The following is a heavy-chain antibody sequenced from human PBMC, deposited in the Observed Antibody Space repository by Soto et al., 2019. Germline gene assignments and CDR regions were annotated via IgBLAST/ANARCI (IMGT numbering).Heavy chain of an antibody. V-gene: IGHV3-30-3*01. D-gene: IGHD3-10*01. CDR1: GFTFSSYA. CDR2: ISYDGSNK. Sequence: PGGSLRLSCAASGFTFSSYAMHWVRQAPGKGLEWVAVISYDGSNKYYADSVKGRFTISRDNSKNTLYLQMNSLRAEDTAVYYCAKDSFMVRGVISAGMDVRGQGTTVTVSS. CDR3: AKDSFMVRGVISAGMDV. J-gene: IGHJ6*02.